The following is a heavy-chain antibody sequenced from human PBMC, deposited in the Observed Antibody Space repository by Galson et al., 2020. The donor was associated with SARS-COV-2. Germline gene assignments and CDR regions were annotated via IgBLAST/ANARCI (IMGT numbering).Heavy chain of an antibody. CDR3: ARDLDGYSYGSGPGLVKIGLGY. CDR1: GFTVSSNY. D-gene: IGHD5-18*01. Sequence: GESLKISCAASGFTVSSNYMSWVRQAPGKGLEWVSVIYSGGSTYYADSVKGRFTISRDNSKNTLYLQMNSLRAEDTAVYYCARDLDGYSYGSGPGLVKIGLGYWGQGTLVTVSS. V-gene: IGHV3-66*01. J-gene: IGHJ4*02. CDR2: IYSGGST.